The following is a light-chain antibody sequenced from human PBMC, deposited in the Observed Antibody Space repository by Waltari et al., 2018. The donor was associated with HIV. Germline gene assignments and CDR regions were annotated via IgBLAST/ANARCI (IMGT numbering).Light chain of an antibody. CDR2: SDT. J-gene: IGLJ2*01. V-gene: IGLV1-40*01. Sequence: QSVLRQPPSVSGAPGQRVTLSCVGSTSNLGAGYDVHWYQPVPGTGPKPLSYSDTKRPSGVPYRFSGSKSGTSGFLAITGLQADDEADYYCQSYDRGLSGPVFGGGTKLTVL. CDR3: QSYDRGLSGPV. CDR1: TSNLGAGYD.